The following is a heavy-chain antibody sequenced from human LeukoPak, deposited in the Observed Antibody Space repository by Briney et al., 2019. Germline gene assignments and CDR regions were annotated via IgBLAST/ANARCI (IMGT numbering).Heavy chain of an antibody. V-gene: IGHV3-21*04. J-gene: IGHJ5*02. D-gene: IGHD2-2*01. CDR3: ARAKGPGVHYNWFDP. CDR2: ISSSSSYI. Sequence: PGGSLRLSCAASGFTFSSYSMNWVRQAPGKGLEWVSSISSSSSYIYYADSVKGRLTISRDNAKNSLYLQMNSLRAEDTAVYYCARAKGPGVHYNWFDPWGQGTLVTVSS. CDR1: GFTFSSYS.